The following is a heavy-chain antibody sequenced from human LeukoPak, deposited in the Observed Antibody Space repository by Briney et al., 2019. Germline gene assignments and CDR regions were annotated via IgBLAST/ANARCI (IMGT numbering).Heavy chain of an antibody. D-gene: IGHD3-10*01. CDR2: IGGSGRNT. CDR1: GFTFSSYG. CDR3: AKDRDGSGFDQ. V-gene: IGHV3-23*01. Sequence: GGSLRLSCAASGFTFSSYGVNWVRQAPGKGLEWVSAIGGSGRNTYYADSVKGRFTISRDNSRNTLNLQMNSLRAEDTAVYYCAKDRDGSGFDQWGQGTLVTVSS. J-gene: IGHJ4*02.